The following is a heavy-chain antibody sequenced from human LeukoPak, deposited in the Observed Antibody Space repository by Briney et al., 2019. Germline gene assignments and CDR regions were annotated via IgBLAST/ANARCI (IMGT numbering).Heavy chain of an antibody. CDR2: ISGSGGST. V-gene: IGHV3-23*01. J-gene: IGHJ4*02. CDR1: GFTFSSYA. Sequence: PGGSLRLSCAASGFTFSSYAMGWVRQAPGKGLEWVSAISGSGGSTYYADSAKGRFTISRDNSQNTLYLHMNSLRAENTAVYYCAKIGAPGSGCYFPITIYFDCWGQGTLVAVSS. CDR3: AKIGAPGSGCYFPITIYFDC. D-gene: IGHD3-10*01.